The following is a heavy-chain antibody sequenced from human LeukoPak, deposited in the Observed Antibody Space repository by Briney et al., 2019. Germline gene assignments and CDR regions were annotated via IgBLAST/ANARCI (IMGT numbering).Heavy chain of an antibody. J-gene: IGHJ4*02. CDR3: ARGGAAMAYY. D-gene: IGHD5-18*01. CDR1: GFTFSSYS. Sequence: PGVSLRLSCAASGFTFSSYSMNRVRQAPGKGLVWVSRINSDGSSTSYADSVKGRFTISRDNAKNTLYLQMNSLRAEDTAVYYCARGGAAMAYYWGQGTLVTVSS. V-gene: IGHV3-74*01. CDR2: INSDGSST.